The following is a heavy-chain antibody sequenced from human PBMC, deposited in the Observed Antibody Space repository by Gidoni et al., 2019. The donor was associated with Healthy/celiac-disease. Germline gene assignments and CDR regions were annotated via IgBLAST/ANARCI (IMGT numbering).Heavy chain of an antibody. D-gene: IGHD3-3*01. Sequence: QVQLQESGPGLVKPSETLSLTCTVSGGSISSYYGSWIRQPPGKGLEWIGYIYYSGSTNYNPALKSRVTISVDTSKNQFSLKLSSVTAADTAVYYCARGGPGDFWSGYYLPFDYWGQGTLVTVSS. J-gene: IGHJ4*02. V-gene: IGHV4-59*01. CDR3: ARGGPGDFWSGYYLPFDY. CDR2: IYYSGST. CDR1: GGSISSYY.